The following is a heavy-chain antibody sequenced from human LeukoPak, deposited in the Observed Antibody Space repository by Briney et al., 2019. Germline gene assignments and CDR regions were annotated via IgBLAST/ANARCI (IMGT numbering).Heavy chain of an antibody. CDR3: ARQEASPHFDP. CDR1: GGSISSSNYY. V-gene: IGHV4-39*01. J-gene: IGHJ5*02. Sequence: SETLSLTCTVSGGSISSSNYYWTWIRQPPGKELEWIGSIHYSGNTYYSPSLTSRVTISVDTSKNQFSLKLTSVAAADTAVYYCARQEASPHFDPWGQGTLVTVSS. CDR2: IHYSGNT.